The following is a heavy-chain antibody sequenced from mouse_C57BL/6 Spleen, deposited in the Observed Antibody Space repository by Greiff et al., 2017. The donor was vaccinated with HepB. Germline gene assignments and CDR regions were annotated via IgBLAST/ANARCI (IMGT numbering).Heavy chain of an antibody. Sequence: EVQLQESVAELVRPGASVKLSCTASGFNIKNTYMHWVKQRPEQGLEWIGRIDPANGNTKYAPKFQGKATITADTSSNTAYLQLSSLTSEDTAIYYWASGDGYYEAWFAYWGQGTLVTVSA. V-gene: IGHV14-3*01. J-gene: IGHJ3*01. CDR2: IDPANGNT. CDR3: ASGDGYYEAWFAY. D-gene: IGHD2-3*01. CDR1: GFNIKNTY.